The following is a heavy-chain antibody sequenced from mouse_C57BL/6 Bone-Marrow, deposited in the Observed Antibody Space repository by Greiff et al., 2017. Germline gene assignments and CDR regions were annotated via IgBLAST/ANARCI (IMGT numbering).Heavy chain of an antibody. CDR1: GYTFTDYY. CDR3: AIEYYGSSGYFDF. D-gene: IGHD1-1*01. V-gene: IGHV1-26*01. Sequence: VQLQQSGPELVKPGASVKISCKASGYTFTDYYMNWVKQSHGKSLEWIGDINPNNGGTSYNQKMKGKATLTVDKSSSTAYMELRSLTSEDSAVYYCAIEYYGSSGYFDFWGQGTILTVAS. J-gene: IGHJ2*01. CDR2: INPNNGGT.